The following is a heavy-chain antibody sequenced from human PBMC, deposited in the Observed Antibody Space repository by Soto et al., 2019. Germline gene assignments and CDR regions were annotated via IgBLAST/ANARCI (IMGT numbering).Heavy chain of an antibody. J-gene: IGHJ4*02. D-gene: IGHD5-18*01. V-gene: IGHV1-69*13. CDR3: ARDSRYSYGNFDY. Sequence: SVKVSCKASGGTFSSYAISWVRQAPGQGLEWMGGIIPIFGTANYAQKFQGRVAITADESTSTAYMELSSLRSEDTAVYYCARDSRYSYGNFDYWGQGTLVTVSS. CDR1: GGTFSSYA. CDR2: IIPIFGTA.